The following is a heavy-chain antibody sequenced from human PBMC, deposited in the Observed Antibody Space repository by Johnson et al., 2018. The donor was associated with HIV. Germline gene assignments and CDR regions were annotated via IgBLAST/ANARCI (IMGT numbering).Heavy chain of an antibody. CDR1: GFTFDDYG. CDR2: IYSGGST. D-gene: IGHD5-24*01. J-gene: IGHJ3*01. V-gene: IGHV3-66*01. Sequence: VQLVESGGRVVRPGGSLRLSCVASGFTFDDYGMSWVRQAPGKGLEWVSVIYSGGSTYYADSVKGRFTISRDNSKNTLYLQMNILRAEDTAVYYCAREMAATNAWALDFWGQGTMVTVSS. CDR3: AREMAATNAWALDF.